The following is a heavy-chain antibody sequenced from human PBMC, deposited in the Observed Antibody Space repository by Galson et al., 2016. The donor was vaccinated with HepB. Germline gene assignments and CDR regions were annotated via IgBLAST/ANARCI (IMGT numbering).Heavy chain of an antibody. CDR3: ARVQFSSGSYWFFDL. V-gene: IGHV3-48*01. Sequence: SLIISCEASGFTFTTHTMNWGRQAPGTALLSISHISTNGAPIQYAHTVKGRFTVSSDNAKNSLYLQMNGLRAEDTAVYYCARVQFSSGSYWFFDLWGRGTLVTVSS. CDR1: GFTFTTHT. CDR2: ISTNGAPI. D-gene: IGHD5-18*01. J-gene: IGHJ2*01.